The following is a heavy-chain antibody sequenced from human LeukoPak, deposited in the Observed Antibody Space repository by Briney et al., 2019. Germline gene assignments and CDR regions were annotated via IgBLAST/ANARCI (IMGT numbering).Heavy chain of an antibody. J-gene: IGHJ4*02. CDR3: ARHYYGSGSYEDY. V-gene: IGHV3-11*04. CDR2: ISSSGTTI. D-gene: IGHD3-10*01. Sequence: GGSLRLSCAASGLTFSDYYMTWIRQAPGKGLEWVSYISSSGTTIYYADSVKGRFTISRDNAKNSLYLQMNSLRAEDTAVYYCARHYYGSGSYEDYWGQRTLVTVSS. CDR1: GLTFSDYY.